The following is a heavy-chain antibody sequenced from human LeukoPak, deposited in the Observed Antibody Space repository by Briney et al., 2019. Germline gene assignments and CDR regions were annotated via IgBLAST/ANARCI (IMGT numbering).Heavy chain of an antibody. Sequence: SETLSLTCTVSGGSISIYYWNWIRQPPGKGLEWIGYTYYTGSTKYNPSLKSRVTLSLDTSKNQLSLKLRSVTAADTAVYYCARGDTYFEYWGQGTLVSVSS. CDR2: TYYTGST. CDR1: GGSISIYY. CDR3: ARGDTYFEY. J-gene: IGHJ4*02. V-gene: IGHV4-59*01.